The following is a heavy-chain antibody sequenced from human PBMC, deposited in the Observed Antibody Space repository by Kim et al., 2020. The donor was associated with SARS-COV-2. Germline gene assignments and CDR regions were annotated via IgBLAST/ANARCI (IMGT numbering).Heavy chain of an antibody. D-gene: IGHD3-9*01. CDR2: IYYSGST. V-gene: IGHV4-61*01. J-gene: IGHJ3*02. CDR3: ARGGWGPYYDILTGYYSGAFDI. CDR1: GGSVSSGSYY. Sequence: SETLSLTCTVSGGSVSSGSYYWSWIRQPPGKGLEWIGYIYYSGSTNYNPSLKSRVTISVDTSKNQFSLKLSSVTAADTAVYYCARGGWGPYYDILTGYYSGAFDIWGQGTMVTVSS.